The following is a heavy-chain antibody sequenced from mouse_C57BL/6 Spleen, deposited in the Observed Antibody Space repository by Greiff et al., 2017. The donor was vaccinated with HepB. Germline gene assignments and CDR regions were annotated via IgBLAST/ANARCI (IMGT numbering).Heavy chain of an antibody. Sequence: EVKLMESGGGLVQPGGSLKLSCAASGFTFSSYAMSWVRQTPEKRLEWVATISDGGSYTYYQDNVKGRFTISRDNAKNKLYLQMSHLKSEDTAMYYCAREGGTDYYAMDYWGQGTSVTVSS. J-gene: IGHJ4*01. D-gene: IGHD4-1*01. CDR2: ISDGGSYT. V-gene: IGHV5-4*01. CDR1: GFTFSSYA. CDR3: AREGGTDYYAMDY.